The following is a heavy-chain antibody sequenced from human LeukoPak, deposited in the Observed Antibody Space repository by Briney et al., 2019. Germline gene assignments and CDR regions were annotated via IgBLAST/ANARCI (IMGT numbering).Heavy chain of an antibody. CDR3: AKGGGYEAQYYYYYLDV. CDR1: GFTFSSYA. J-gene: IGHJ6*03. CDR2: ISGSGVST. V-gene: IGHV3-23*01. Sequence: GGSLRLSCAASGFTFSSYAMNWVRQAPGKGLEWVSAISGSGVSTYYADSVKGRFTISRDNSKNTLYLQMNSLRAEDTAVYYCAKGGGYEAQYYYYYLDVWGKGTTVTISS. D-gene: IGHD5-12*01.